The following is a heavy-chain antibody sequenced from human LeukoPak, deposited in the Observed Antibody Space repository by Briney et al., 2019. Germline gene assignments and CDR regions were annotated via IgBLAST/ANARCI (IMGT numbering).Heavy chain of an antibody. CDR1: GGSISSYY. CDR2: IYTSGST. V-gene: IGHV4-4*07. D-gene: IGHD2-15*01. Sequence: SETLSLTCTVSGGSISSYYWSWIRQPAGKGLEWIGRIYTSGSTNYNPSLKGRVTMSVDTSKNQFSLRLSSVTAADTAVYYCARGNCSGGSCYDISFDYWGQGTLVTVSS. CDR3: ARGNCSGGSCYDISFDY. J-gene: IGHJ4*02.